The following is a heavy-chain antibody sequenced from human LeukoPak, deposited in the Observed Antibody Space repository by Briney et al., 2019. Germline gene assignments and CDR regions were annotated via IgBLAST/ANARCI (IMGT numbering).Heavy chain of an antibody. J-gene: IGHJ4*02. Sequence: GGSLRLSCAASGFTFSTYWMHWVRHPPGRGLVWVSRINNDGSSTSYADSVKGRFTISRDNAKNTLYLQMNSLRAEDTAVYYCVRGTGFFDYWGQGSLVTVSS. CDR2: INNDGSST. CDR1: GFTFSTYW. CDR3: VRGTGFFDY. V-gene: IGHV3-74*01. D-gene: IGHD1-14*01.